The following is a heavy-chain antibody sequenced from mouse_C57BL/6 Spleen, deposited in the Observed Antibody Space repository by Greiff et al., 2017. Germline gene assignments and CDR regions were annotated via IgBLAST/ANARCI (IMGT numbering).Heavy chain of an antibody. J-gene: IGHJ3*01. CDR2: IDPSDSYT. CDR1: GYTFTSYW. D-gene: IGHD3-2*02. CDR3: ASVIDSSGPFGY. V-gene: IGHV1-69*01. Sequence: VQLQQPGAELVMPGASVKLSCKASGYTFTSYWMHWVKQRPGQGLEWIGEIDPSDSYTNYNQKFKGKSTLTVDKSSSTAYMQLSSLTSEDSAVYYCASVIDSSGPFGYWGQGTLVTVSA.